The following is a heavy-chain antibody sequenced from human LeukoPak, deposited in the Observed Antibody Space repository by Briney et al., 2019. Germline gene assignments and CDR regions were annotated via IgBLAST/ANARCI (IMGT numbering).Heavy chain of an antibody. CDR1: GFTFSNYW. V-gene: IGHV3-7*01. Sequence: PGGSLRLSCAASGFTFSNYWMSWVRQAPGKGLKWVANIKQDGSDIYYVDSVKGRFTISRDNAKNSLYLQMNSLRAEDTAVYYCTRSGTYVFDFWGQGTLVTVSS. D-gene: IGHD1-26*01. CDR3: TRSGTYVFDF. CDR2: IKQDGSDI. J-gene: IGHJ4*02.